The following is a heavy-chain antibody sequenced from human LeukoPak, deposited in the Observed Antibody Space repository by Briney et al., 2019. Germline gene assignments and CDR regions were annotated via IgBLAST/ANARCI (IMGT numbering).Heavy chain of an antibody. V-gene: IGHV3-53*01. CDR1: GFTVSSNS. CDR3: ARSLVVGATYPYH. Sequence: GGSLRLSCTVSGFTVSSNSMSWVRQAPGKGLEWVSFIYNSSRIHYSDSVKSRFTISRDNAKNSLYLQLNSLRAEDTAVYYCARSLVVGATYPYHWGQGTLVTVSS. D-gene: IGHD1-26*01. CDR2: IYNSSRI. J-gene: IGHJ5*02.